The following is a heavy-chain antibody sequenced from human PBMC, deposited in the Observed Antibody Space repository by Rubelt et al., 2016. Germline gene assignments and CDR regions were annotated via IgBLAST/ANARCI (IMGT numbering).Heavy chain of an antibody. CDR1: GGSISSSSYY. CDR3: ARAGLGQHIDY. Sequence: QLQLQESGPGLVKPSETLSLTCTVSGGSISSSSYYWGWIRQPPGKGLEWIGAINHSGCTYYNPSLKRRVTISVDTSKNQFSLKLSSVTAADTAVDYCARAGLGQHIDYWGQGTLVTVSS. J-gene: IGHJ4*02. CDR2: INHSGCT. V-gene: IGHV4-39*01. D-gene: IGHD1-1*01.